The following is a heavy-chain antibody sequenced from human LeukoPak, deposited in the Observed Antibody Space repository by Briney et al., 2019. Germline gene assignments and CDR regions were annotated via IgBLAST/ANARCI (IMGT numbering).Heavy chain of an antibody. V-gene: IGHV4-38-2*02. CDR3: ARHGYSYGPNWYFDL. CDR1: GYSISSGYY. J-gene: IGHJ2*01. CDR2: VYHSGST. Sequence: SETLSLICTVSGYSISSGYYWGWVRQSPGKGLEWIGTVYHSGSTHYNPSLRSRVTISVETSKNQFYLKVRSMTAADTAMYYCARHGYSYGPNWYFDLWGRGTLVTVSS. D-gene: IGHD5-18*01.